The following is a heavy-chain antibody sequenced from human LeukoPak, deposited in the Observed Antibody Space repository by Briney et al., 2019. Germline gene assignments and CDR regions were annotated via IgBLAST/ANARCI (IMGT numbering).Heavy chain of an antibody. Sequence: GGSLRLSCAASGFTFSSYSMNWVRQAPGKGLEWVAFIRYDGSNKYYADSVKGRFTISRDNSKNTLYLQMNSLRAEDTAVYYCAKDRVAAAAHFDYWGQGTLVTVSS. CDR1: GFTFSSYS. D-gene: IGHD6-13*01. CDR2: IRYDGSNK. V-gene: IGHV3-30*02. CDR3: AKDRVAAAAHFDY. J-gene: IGHJ4*02.